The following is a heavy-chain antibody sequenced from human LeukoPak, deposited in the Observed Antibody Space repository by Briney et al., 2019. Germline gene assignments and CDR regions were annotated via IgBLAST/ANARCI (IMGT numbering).Heavy chain of an antibody. CDR1: GYTFTSYG. J-gene: IGHJ6*02. CDR3: ARDGIAAAGTRNGMDV. Sequence: ASVKVSCKASGYTFTSYGISWVRQAPGQGLEWMGWINPNSGGTNYAQKFQGWVTMTRDTSISTAYMELSRLRSDDTAVYYCARDGIAAAGTRNGMDVWGQGTTVTVSS. CDR2: INPNSGGT. D-gene: IGHD6-13*01. V-gene: IGHV1-2*04.